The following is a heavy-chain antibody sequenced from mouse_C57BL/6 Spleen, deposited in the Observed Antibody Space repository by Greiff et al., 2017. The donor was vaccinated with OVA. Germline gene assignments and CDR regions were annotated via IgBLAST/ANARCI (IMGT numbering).Heavy chain of an antibody. CDR1: GYTFTSYW. CDR2: IDPSDSYT. V-gene: IGHV1-50*01. J-gene: IGHJ2*01. CDR3: ARDVPYPDY. D-gene: IGHD2-10*01. Sequence: QVQLQQPGAELVKPGASVKLSCKASGYTFTSYWMQWVKQRPGQGLEWIGEIDPSDSYTNYNQKFKGKATLTVDTSSSTAYMQLSSLTSEDSAVYYCARDVPYPDYWGQGTTLTVSS.